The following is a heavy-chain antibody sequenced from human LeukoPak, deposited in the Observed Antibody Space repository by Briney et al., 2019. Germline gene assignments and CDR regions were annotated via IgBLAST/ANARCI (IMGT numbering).Heavy chain of an antibody. CDR2: IRSDGSSK. Sequence: PGGSLRLSCAASGFSFSNFGLHWVRQAPGKGLEWVALIRSDGSSKNYADSVKGQFTISRDASKNTVFLQMNSLRADDTAVYFCAKWSGDFPSYYLDYWGQGTLVTVSS. CDR3: AKWSGDFPSYYLDY. D-gene: IGHD4-17*01. CDR1: GFSFSNFG. V-gene: IGHV3-30*02. J-gene: IGHJ4*02.